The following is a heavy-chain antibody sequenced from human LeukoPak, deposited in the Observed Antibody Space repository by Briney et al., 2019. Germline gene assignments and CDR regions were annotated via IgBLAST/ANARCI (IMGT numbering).Heavy chain of an antibody. CDR1: GFTFSSYE. CDR3: ARGFPSCFDY. D-gene: IGHD3-3*01. V-gene: IGHV3-48*03. Sequence: GGSLRLYCAASGFTFSSYEMNWVRQAPGKGLEWVSYISSSGSTIYYADSVKGRFTISRDNAKNSLYLQMNSLRAEDTAVYYCARGFPSCFDYWGQGTLVTVSS. J-gene: IGHJ4*02. CDR2: ISSSGSTI.